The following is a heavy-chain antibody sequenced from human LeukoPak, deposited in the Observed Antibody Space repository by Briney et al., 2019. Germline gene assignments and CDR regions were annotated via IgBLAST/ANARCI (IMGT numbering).Heavy chain of an antibody. V-gene: IGHV3-48*03. CDR1: GFTFSSYE. CDR2: ISSSGSTI. J-gene: IGHJ4*02. Sequence: GGSLRLSCAASGFTFSSYEMNWVRQAPGKGLEWVSYISSSGSTIYYADSVKGRFTISRDNAKNSLYLQMNSLRAEDTALYYCARDLGVIVYPSDYWGQGTLVTVSS. D-gene: IGHD3-16*02. CDR3: ARDLGVIVYPSDY.